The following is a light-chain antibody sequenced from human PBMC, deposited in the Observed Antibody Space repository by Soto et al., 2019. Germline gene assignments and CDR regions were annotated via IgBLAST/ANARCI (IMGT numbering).Light chain of an antibody. CDR1: SSDVGKYDR. V-gene: IGLV2-18*02. Sequence: QSVLTQPPSVSGSPGQSVTISCTGTSSDVGKYDRVSWYQQPPGTAPKLIIYEVTNRPSGVPARFSGSKSGNTASLTISGLQAEVEADYYCSSYISPIRYVFGSRTQVTDL. CDR3: SSYISPIRYV. CDR2: EVT. J-gene: IGLJ1*01.